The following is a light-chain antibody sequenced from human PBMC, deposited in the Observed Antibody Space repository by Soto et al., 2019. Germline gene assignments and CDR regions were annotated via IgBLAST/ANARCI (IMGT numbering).Light chain of an antibody. V-gene: IGKV3-11*01. CDR3: QQRSNWPPT. CDR1: QSVGNY. J-gene: IGKJ1*01. Sequence: DSVLAQSPAPLSLSPGQRATPSCRASQSVGNYLAWYQQTPGQAPRLLIYDASNRATGIPARFSGSGSGTDFTLTISYLEPEDFAVFYCQQRSNWPPTFGQGTKVDIK. CDR2: DAS.